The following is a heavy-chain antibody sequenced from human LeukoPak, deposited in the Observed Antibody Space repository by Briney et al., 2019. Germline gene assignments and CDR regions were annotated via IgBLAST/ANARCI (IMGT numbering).Heavy chain of an antibody. CDR2: IKSRADGGTP. J-gene: IGHJ3*02. Sequence: PGGSLRLSCAASGFTFSDAWMIWVRQAPGKGLEGVGRIKSRADGGTPDYAAPVTGRFTISRDDSNGTLFLQMNSLTTEHTAVYYCATQGLLDAFDIWGQGTMVIVSS. CDR3: ATQGLLDAFDI. V-gene: IGHV3-15*01. CDR1: GFTFSDAW. D-gene: IGHD3-22*01.